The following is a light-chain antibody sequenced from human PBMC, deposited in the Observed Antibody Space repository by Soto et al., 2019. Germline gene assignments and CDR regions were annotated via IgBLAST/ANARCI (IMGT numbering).Light chain of an antibody. CDR3: QQRYSWPLS. J-gene: IGKJ4*01. Sequence: IVLTQSPATLSLSPGERATLSCRASQGVVNHLTWFVQKPGQAPRLLIYATSNRATGIPARFSGSGSGTDFTLTVSSLEPEDFAFYYCQQRYSWPLSFGGGTKVEFK. V-gene: IGKV3-11*01. CDR2: ATS. CDR1: QGVVNH.